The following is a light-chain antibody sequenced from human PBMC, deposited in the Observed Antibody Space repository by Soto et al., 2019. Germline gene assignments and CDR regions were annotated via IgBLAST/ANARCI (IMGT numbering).Light chain of an antibody. CDR3: QQYYSTPLT. J-gene: IGKJ4*01. CDR1: QSVLYSSNNKNY. Sequence: DIVMTQSPDSLAVSLGERATINCKSSQSVLYSSNNKNYLAWYQQKPGQPPKLLIYWATNRESGVPDRFSGSGSGTDFTLSIRSLQAEDVTAYYCQQYYSTPLTFGGVTKVEI. V-gene: IGKV4-1*01. CDR2: WAT.